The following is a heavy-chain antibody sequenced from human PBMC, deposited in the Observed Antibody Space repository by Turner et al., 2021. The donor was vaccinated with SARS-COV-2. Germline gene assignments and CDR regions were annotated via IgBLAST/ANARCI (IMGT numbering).Heavy chain of an antibody. CDR3: GRNRGDDLGYYYYFYMDV. V-gene: IGHV4-39*01. CDR1: GGSISNSSYY. D-gene: IGHD5-12*01. J-gene: IGHJ6*03. CDR2: VDNTGDN. Sequence: QLQLQASGPGLVKPSETLSLSCAVSGGSISNSSYYWGWIRQSPERGLEWIGTVDNTGDNYYNPSLRSRLTMSVDTSKNQFSLRLSSATAADTAVYFCGRNRGDDLGYYYYFYMDVWGKGTTVTVSS.